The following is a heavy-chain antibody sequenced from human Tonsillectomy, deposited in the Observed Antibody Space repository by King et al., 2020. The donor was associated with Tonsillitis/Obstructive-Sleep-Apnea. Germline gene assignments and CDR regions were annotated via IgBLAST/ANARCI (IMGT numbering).Heavy chain of an antibody. CDR3: ARGDLLTGYYASTDFDY. J-gene: IGHJ4*02. CDR2: INHSGST. D-gene: IGHD3-9*01. CDR1: GGSFSAYY. Sequence: VQLQQWGAGLLTPSETLSLTCAVYGGSFSAYYWSWIRQPPGKGLEWIGEINHSGSTKYNPSLKSRVIISLDTSKNQFSLKLSSVTAADTAVYYCARGDLLTGYYASTDFDYWGQGTLVTVSS. V-gene: IGHV4-34*01.